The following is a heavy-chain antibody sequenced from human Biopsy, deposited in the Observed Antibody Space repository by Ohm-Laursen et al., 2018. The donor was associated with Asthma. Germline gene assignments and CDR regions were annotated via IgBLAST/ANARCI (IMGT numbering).Heavy chain of an antibody. V-gene: IGHV4-39*01. J-gene: IGHJ4*02. CDR1: GGSISSSSYY. Sequence: GTLSLTCTVSGGSISSSSYYWGWIRRPPGKGLEFIGTIYYSGSTYYNPSLKSRVTLSVDASKNQFSLKLTSVTAADTAVYYCVSPPSYWGQGTRVTVSS. CDR3: VSPPSY. CDR2: IYYSGST.